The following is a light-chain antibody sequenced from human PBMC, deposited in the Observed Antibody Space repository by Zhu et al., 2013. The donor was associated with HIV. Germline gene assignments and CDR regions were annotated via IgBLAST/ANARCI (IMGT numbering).Light chain of an antibody. V-gene: IGKV3-20*01. CDR3: QQYGRSAMYT. J-gene: IGKJ2*01. Sequence: EIVMTQSPATLSVSPGERASLSCRASHSVDSKLAWYQQKPGQAPRPLIYGASSRATGIPDRFSGSGSGTDFTLTISRLEPEDFAVYYCQQYGRSAMYTFGQGTKLEIK. CDR1: HSVDSK. CDR2: GAS.